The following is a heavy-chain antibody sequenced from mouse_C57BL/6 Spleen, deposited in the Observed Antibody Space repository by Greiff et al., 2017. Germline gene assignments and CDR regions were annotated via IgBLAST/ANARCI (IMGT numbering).Heavy chain of an antibody. V-gene: IGHV1-82*01. Sequence: VQLQESGPELVKPGASVKISCKASGYAFSSSWMNWVKQRPGKGLEWIGRIYPGDGDTNYNGKFKGKATLTADKASSTAYMQLSSLTSEDSAVYFCAGTTVVVPYYFDYWGQGTTLTVSS. D-gene: IGHD1-1*01. J-gene: IGHJ2*01. CDR2: IYPGDGDT. CDR1: GYAFSSSW. CDR3: AGTTVVVPYYFDY.